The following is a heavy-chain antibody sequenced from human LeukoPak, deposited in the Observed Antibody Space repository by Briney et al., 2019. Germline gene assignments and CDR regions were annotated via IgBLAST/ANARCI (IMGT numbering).Heavy chain of an antibody. CDR2: INHRGST. J-gene: IGHJ2*01. D-gene: IGHD4-23*01. V-gene: IGHV4-34*01. CDR3: TRNGGYSDGYFDL. Sequence: SETLSLTCAVYGGSLSAYDWAWIRQPPGKGLEWIGEINHRGSTNYNPSLKSRGTILVDRFKNQDSLKLSSVTAADTAVYYCTRNGGYSDGYFDLWGRGTLVTVSS. CDR1: GGSLSAYD.